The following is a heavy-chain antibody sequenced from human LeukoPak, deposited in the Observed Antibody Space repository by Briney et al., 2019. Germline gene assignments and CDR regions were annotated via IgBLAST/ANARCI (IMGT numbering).Heavy chain of an antibody. Sequence: GESLKISCKGSGYTFATRWLAWVRQMTGRGLEWMGIIYPDDSDAMYSPSFQGQVTISADKSISTAYLQWSSLKASDSAMYYCARGAYGSGSYYNYYGMDVWGQGTTVTVSS. CDR3: ARGAYGSGSYYNYYGMDV. D-gene: IGHD3-10*01. J-gene: IGHJ6*02. V-gene: IGHV5-51*01. CDR1: GYTFATRW. CDR2: IYPDDSDA.